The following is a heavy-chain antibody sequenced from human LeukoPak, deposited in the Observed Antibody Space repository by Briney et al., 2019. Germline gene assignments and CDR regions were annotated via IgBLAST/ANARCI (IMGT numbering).Heavy chain of an antibody. Sequence: PGGSLRLSCAASGFTFSSYWMHWVRHAPGKGLLWASPINSHANNRGYADSVKGRFTVSRDNAKNTLYLQMNSLRAEDTAVYYCARDAGYSISLWGQGTLVTVSS. CDR3: ARDAGYSISL. CDR1: GFTFSSYW. J-gene: IGHJ4*02. CDR2: INSHANNR. D-gene: IGHD6-13*01. V-gene: IGHV3-74*01.